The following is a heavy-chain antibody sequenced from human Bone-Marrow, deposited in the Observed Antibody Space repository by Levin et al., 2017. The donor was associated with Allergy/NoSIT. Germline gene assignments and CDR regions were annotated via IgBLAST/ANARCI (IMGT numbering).Heavy chain of an antibody. CDR3: TRDGSGSYYTYPNTYYGMDV. Sequence: ASVKVSCKASGYTFISYGISWVRQAPGQGLEWLGWISASNGNTYYAQKFQGRVTMTTDTSTSTAYMELRSLKSDDTAVYYCTRDGSGSYYTYPNTYYGMDVWGQGTTVTVSS. V-gene: IGHV1-18*01. J-gene: IGHJ6*02. D-gene: IGHD3-10*01. CDR2: ISASNGNT. CDR1: GYTFISYG.